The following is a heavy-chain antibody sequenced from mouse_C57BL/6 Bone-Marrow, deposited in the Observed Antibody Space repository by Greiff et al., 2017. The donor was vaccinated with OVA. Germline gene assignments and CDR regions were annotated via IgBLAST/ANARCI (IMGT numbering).Heavy chain of an antibody. Sequence: EVQLVESGGDLVKPGGSLKLSCAASGFTFSSYGMSWVRQTPDKRLEWVATISSGGSYTYYPDSVKGRFTISRDNATNTLYLQMSSLKSEDTAMYYCARPVIYYYGSSDVLDVWGTGTTVTVSS. CDR3: ARPVIYYYGSSDVLDV. CDR2: ISSGGSYT. CDR1: GFTFSSYG. V-gene: IGHV5-6*01. J-gene: IGHJ1*03. D-gene: IGHD1-1*01.